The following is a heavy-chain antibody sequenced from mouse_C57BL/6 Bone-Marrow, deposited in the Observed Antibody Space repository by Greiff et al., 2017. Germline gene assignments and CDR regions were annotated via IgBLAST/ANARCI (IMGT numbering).Heavy chain of an antibody. J-gene: IGHJ3*01. CDR1: GFSLTSYG. CDR2: IWSGGST. CDR3: ARRLFAY. D-gene: IGHD3-2*02. V-gene: IGHV2-2*01. Sequence: VQLQQSGPGLVQPSQSLSITCTVSGFSLTSYGVHWVRQSPGKGLEWLGVIWSGGSTDYNAAFISRLSISKDNSKSQVFFKMNSLQADDTARYYCARRLFAYWGQGTLVTVSA.